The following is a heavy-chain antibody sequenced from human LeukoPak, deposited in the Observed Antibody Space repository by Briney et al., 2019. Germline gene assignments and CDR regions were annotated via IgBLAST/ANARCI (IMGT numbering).Heavy chain of an antibody. D-gene: IGHD4-17*01. J-gene: IGHJ4*02. CDR3: ARGVTTHYSLFESDGLFVGPLDS. CDR2: LHHTGST. CDR1: GGSISRHH. V-gene: IGHV4-59*11. Sequence: SETLSLTCSVSGGSISRHHWNWIRQAPGKGLEGVGFLHHTGSTDYNPSLKNRVTISGDTSKNQVSLLLISVTAADTAVYYCARGVTTHYSLFESDGLFVGPLDSGGQGTLVTVSS.